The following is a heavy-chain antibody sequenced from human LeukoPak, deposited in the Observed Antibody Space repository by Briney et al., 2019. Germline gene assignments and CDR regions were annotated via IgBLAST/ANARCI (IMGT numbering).Heavy chain of an antibody. CDR3: ARVDYSNYGGSDY. CDR2: INHSGST. J-gene: IGHJ4*02. V-gene: IGHV4-34*01. CDR1: GGSFSGYY. D-gene: IGHD4-11*01. Sequence: KPSETLSLTCAVYGGSFSGYYWSWLRQPLGKGLEWIGEINHSGSTNYNPSLKSRVTISVDTSKNQFSLKLSSVTAADTAVYYCARVDYSNYGGSDYWGQGTLVTVSS.